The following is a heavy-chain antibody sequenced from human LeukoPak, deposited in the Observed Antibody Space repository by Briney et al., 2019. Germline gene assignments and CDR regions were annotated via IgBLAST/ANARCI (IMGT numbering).Heavy chain of an antibody. D-gene: IGHD3-16*02. J-gene: IGHJ3*02. V-gene: IGHV5-51*01. CDR1: GYSFTSYW. CDR2: IYPGDSDT. Sequence: GESLKISCKGSGYSFTSYWIGWVRQMPGKGLEWMGNIYPGDSDTRYSPSFQGQVTISADKSISTAYLQWSSLKASDTAMYYCARLPGLRLGELSLGAFDIWGQGTMVTVSS. CDR3: ARLPGLRLGELSLGAFDI.